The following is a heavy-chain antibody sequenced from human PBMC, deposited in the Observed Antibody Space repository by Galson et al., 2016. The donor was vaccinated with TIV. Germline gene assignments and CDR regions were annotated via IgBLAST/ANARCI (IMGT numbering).Heavy chain of an antibody. CDR1: GDSVSSNRAA. CDR2: TYYRSEWYT. D-gene: IGHD5-18*01. CDR3: ARHRGVMDTGFDI. Sequence: CAISGDSVSSNRAAWNWIRQSPLRGLEWLGKTYYRSEWYTEYAESVKSRISINPDTPNTQVSLQLNFVTPEDTALYFCARHRGVMDTGFDIWGQGALVTVSS. V-gene: IGHV6-1*01. J-gene: IGHJ4*02.